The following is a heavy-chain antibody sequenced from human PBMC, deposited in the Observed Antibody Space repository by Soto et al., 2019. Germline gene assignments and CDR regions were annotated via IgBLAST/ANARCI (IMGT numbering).Heavy chain of an antibody. V-gene: IGHV3-7*05. CDR2: IKQDGSEK. J-gene: IGHJ4*02. CDR3: ARDQVGFRGVISGNFDY. CDR1: GFTFSSYW. Sequence: EVQLVESGGGLVQPGGSLRLSCAASGFTFSSYWMSWVRQAPGKGLEWVANIKQDGSEKYYVDSVKGRFTISRDNAKNSLYLQMNSLRAEDTAVYYGARDQVGFRGVISGNFDYWGQGTLVTVSS. D-gene: IGHD3-10*01.